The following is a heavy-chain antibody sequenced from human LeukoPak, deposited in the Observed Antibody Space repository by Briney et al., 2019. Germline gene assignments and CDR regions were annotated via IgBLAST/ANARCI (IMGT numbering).Heavy chain of an antibody. CDR2: ISGGGGGT. J-gene: IGHJ4*02. Sequence: GGSLRLSCAASGFTFSSYAMSWVRQAPGKGLEWVSAISGGGGGTYYADSVKGRFTISRDNSKNTLCLQMNSLRAEDTAVYYCARKAAGIDYWGQGTLVTVSS. CDR3: ARKAAGIDY. V-gene: IGHV3-23*01. CDR1: GFTFSSYA. D-gene: IGHD6-13*01.